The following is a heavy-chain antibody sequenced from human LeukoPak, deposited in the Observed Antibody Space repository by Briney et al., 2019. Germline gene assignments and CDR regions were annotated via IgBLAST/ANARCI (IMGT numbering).Heavy chain of an antibody. J-gene: IGHJ4*02. Sequence: GGSLRLSCAASGFTVSSNYMSWVRQAPGKGLEWVSVIYSGGSTDYADSVKGRFTMSRDNSKNMLYLQMNSLRVDDTAVCFCARGRGYSGYDVSLPFDYWGQGTLVTVSS. D-gene: IGHD5-12*01. CDR2: IYSGGST. CDR1: GFTVSSNY. V-gene: IGHV3-66*01. CDR3: ARGRGYSGYDVSLPFDY.